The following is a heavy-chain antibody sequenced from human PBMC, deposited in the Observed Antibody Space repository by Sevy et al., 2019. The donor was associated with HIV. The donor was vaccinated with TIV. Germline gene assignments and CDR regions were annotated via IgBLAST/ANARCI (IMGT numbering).Heavy chain of an antibody. Sequence: GGSLRLSCSTSGFNLGDYAMSWVRQAPGKGLEWVANIKRDGSEKYYVASVKGRFTISRDNAKNSLYMQMNSLRAEDTAVYYCARDCNSASCLWGLDVWGQGTTVTVSS. V-gene: IGHV3-7*03. J-gene: IGHJ6*02. CDR2: IKRDGSEK. CDR3: ARDCNSASCLWGLDV. D-gene: IGHD2-2*01. CDR1: GFNLGDYA.